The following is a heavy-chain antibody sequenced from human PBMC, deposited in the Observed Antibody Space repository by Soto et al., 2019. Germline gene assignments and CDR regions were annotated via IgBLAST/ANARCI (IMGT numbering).Heavy chain of an antibody. Sequence: QVQLQESGPGLVKPSETLSLTCVVSGDSIIRSFWGWIRQPPGRGLEWIAYISDSGITFSNPSLKSRLSMSVDTSKNEFSLTLTAMTAADTAIYYCARGAGDFSGPDTFAFWCQGTLVTVSS. J-gene: IGHJ3*01. D-gene: IGHD3-10*01. CDR2: ISDSGIT. V-gene: IGHV4-59*01. CDR1: GDSIIRSF. CDR3: ARGAGDFSGPDTFAF.